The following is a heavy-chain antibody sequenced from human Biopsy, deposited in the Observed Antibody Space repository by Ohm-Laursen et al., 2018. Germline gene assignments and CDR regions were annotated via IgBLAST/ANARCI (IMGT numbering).Heavy chain of an antibody. D-gene: IGHD3-16*01. J-gene: IGHJ5*01. CDR2: ITGGSSYI. Sequence: SQSLSLAATVSAFTGISRDWDRHGPGQGLGRVASITGGSSYIYYADSVKGQFTISRENPKNSLYLQMNSLRADDSAVYFCAWEQPALSGGGSWFDSWGQGTLVIVSS. CDR3: AWEQPALSGGGSWFDS. V-gene: IGHV3-21*01. CDR1: VSAFTGIS.